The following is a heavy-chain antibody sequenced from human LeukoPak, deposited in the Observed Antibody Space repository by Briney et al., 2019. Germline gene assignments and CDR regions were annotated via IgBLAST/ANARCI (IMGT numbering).Heavy chain of an antibody. D-gene: IGHD4-17*01. Sequence: SETLSLTCTVSGDSFSSVTDYWAWIRQPPGKGLEWIGYIYYSGSTYYNPSLKSRVTISVDTSKNQFSLKLSSVTAADTAVYYCARDSVDYGDYEWDWFDPWGQGTLVTVSS. V-gene: IGHV4-30-4*08. CDR3: ARDSVDYGDYEWDWFDP. CDR1: GDSFSSVTDY. CDR2: IYYSGST. J-gene: IGHJ5*02.